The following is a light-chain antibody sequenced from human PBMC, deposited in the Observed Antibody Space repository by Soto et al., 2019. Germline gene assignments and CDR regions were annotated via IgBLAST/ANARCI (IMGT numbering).Light chain of an antibody. V-gene: IGKV3-11*01. CDR1: QSVSSY. CDR2: DAS. J-gene: IGKJ2*01. Sequence: EIVLTQSPATLSLSPGERATLSCRASQSVSSYLAGYQQKPGQAPRLLIYDASNRATGIPARFSGSGSGTAFTLTISSLEPEDFAVYYCQQRSNWPGGTFGQGTKLEIK. CDR3: QQRSNWPGGT.